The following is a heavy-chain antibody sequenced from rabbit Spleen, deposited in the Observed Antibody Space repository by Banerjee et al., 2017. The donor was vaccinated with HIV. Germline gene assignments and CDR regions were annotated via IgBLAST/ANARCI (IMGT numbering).Heavy chain of an antibody. Sequence: QEQLEESGGDLVKPGTSLTLTCTASGFSFSSSYYICWVRQAPGKGLEWIGCIYADSSGSTAYASWAKGRFTISKTSSTTVTLQMTSLTAADTATYFCARTNSYDDYGIFGLWGQGTLVTVS. V-gene: IGHV1S45*01. CDR3: ARTNSYDDYGIFGL. CDR2: IYADSSGST. CDR1: GFSFSSSYY. D-gene: IGHD2-1*01. J-gene: IGHJ3*01.